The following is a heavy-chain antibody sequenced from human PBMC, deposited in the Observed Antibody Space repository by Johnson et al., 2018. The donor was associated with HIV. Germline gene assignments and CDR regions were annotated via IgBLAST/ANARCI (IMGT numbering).Heavy chain of an antibody. D-gene: IGHD6-13*01. CDR1: GFTFSSYW. CDR2: ISSDGSGT. Sequence: VQLVESGGGLVQAGGSLRLSCAASGFTFSSYWMHWVRQAPGKGLVWVSRISSDGSGTSYADSVKGRFTISRDNSKNTLYLQMNSLRAEDTAVYYCARGGYSTILDAFDIWGQGTMVTVSS. CDR3: ARGGYSTILDAFDI. J-gene: IGHJ3*02. V-gene: IGHV3-74*01.